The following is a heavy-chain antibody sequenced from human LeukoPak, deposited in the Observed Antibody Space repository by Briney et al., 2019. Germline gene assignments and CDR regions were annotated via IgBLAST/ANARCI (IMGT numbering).Heavy chain of an antibody. V-gene: IGHV3-48*04. CDR2: ISTAISSV. CDR1: GFTFSSHA. J-gene: IGHJ6*03. Sequence: PGGALRLSCAGSGFTFSSHAMNWVGQARGKGVEGVAYISTAISSVHYADSVNGRFTISRDNTQNLLHLQMNSLRADDTAVYYCARRGNYSYYHMDVWGKGTTVTVSS. CDR3: ARRGNYSYYHMDV.